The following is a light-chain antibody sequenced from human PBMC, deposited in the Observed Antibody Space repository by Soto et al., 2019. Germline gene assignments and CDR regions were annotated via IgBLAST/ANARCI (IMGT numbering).Light chain of an antibody. J-gene: IGKJ4*01. Sequence: EIVLTQSPGTLSLSPGERATLSCRASQSVSSSYLAWYQQKPGQAPRLLIYGASSRATGIPDRFSGSGSGTDFTLTIRRMETEDFAVYSCQQYGSSPLTFGGGTKVDIK. CDR3: QQYGSSPLT. CDR2: GAS. V-gene: IGKV3-20*01. CDR1: QSVSSSY.